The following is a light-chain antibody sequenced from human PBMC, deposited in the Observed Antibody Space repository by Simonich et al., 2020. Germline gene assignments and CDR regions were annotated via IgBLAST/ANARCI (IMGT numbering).Light chain of an antibody. CDR1: SSDVGSYNL. J-gene: IGLJ2*01. CDR3: CSYAGSSTFVV. V-gene: IGLV2-23*03. Sequence: QSALTQPASVSGSPGQSITISCTGTSSDVGSYNLVSWYQQHPGKAPKLMIYEGSNRPSGVFNPFSGSKSGNTASLTISGLQAEDEADYYCCSYAGSSTFVVFGGGTKLTVL. CDR2: EGS.